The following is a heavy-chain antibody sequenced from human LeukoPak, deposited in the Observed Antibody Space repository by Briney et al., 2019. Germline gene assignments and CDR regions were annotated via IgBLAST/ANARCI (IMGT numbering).Heavy chain of an antibody. CDR1: GFTFSSYA. V-gene: IGHV3-23*01. J-gene: IGHJ4*02. CDR3: AKDMGGNFDY. D-gene: IGHD1-26*01. Sequence: KAGGSLTLSCAASGFTFSSYAMSWDRQAPGKGLEWVSAISGSGGSTYYADSVKGRFTISRDNSKNTLYLQMNSLRAEDTAVYYCAKDMGGNFDYWGQGTLVTVSS. CDR2: ISGSGGST.